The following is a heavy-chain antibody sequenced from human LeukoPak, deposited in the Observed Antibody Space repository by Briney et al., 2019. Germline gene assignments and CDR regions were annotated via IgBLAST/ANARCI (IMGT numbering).Heavy chain of an antibody. J-gene: IGHJ4*02. V-gene: IGHV1-46*01. Sequence: ASVKVSCKASGYTFTSYYMHWVRQAPGQGLEWMGVSNPSGVGTNYAQKFQGGVTMTRDTSTTTVYMELSSLRSEDTAVYYCAREESGGYFDYWGQGTLVTASS. CDR1: GYTFTSYY. CDR2: SNPSGVGT. D-gene: IGHD2-8*02. CDR3: AREESGGYFDY.